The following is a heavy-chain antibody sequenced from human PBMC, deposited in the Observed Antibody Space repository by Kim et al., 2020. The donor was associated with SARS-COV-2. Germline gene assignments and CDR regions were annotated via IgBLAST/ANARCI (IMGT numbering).Heavy chain of an antibody. J-gene: IGHJ4*02. CDR2: DKT. CDR3: ATNLAAADVV. V-gene: IGHV3-66*01. Sequence: DKTNNEEYVKGRLTISRDNSKNTLYLQMSSLKVEDTAVYYFATNLAAADVVWGQGTLVTVSS. D-gene: IGHD6-25*01.